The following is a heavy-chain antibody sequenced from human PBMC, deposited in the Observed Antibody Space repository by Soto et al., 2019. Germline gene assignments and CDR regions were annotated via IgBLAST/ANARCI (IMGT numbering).Heavy chain of an antibody. D-gene: IGHD3-10*01. Sequence: QVQLVESGGGVVQPGRSLRLSCAASGFTFSSYGMHWVRQAPGKGLEWVAVIWYDGSNKYYADSVKGRFTISRDNSKNTLNLQRTRLSAEDTAVYYCARGWGYGSGSYFDYWGQGTLVTVSS. CDR2: IWYDGSNK. CDR1: GFTFSSYG. CDR3: ARGWGYGSGSYFDY. J-gene: IGHJ4*02. V-gene: IGHV3-33*01.